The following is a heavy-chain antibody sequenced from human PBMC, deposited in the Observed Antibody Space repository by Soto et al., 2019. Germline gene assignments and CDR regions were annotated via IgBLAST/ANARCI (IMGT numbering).Heavy chain of an antibody. V-gene: IGHV4-31*03. CDR2: IYYSGST. CDR1: GGSISSGGYY. CDR3: ARDMKNSYGIWDY. J-gene: IGHJ4*02. D-gene: IGHD5-18*01. Sequence: QVQLQESGPGLVKPSQTLSLTCTVSGGSISSGGYYWSWIRQHPGKGLEGIGYIYYSGSTSYNPSRKSRVPNSVDTSKNQFSLKLSSVTAADTAVYYCARDMKNSYGIWDYWGQGTLVTVSS.